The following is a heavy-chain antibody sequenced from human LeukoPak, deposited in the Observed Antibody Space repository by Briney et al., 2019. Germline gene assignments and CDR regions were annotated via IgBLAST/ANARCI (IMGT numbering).Heavy chain of an antibody. D-gene: IGHD6-19*01. CDR1: GYTLTELS. Sequence: GASVKVSCTVSGYTLTELSMHWVRQAPGKGLEWMGGFDPEDGETIYAQKFQGRVTMTEDTSTDTAYMELSSLRSEDTAVYYCATSIAVYKSDAFDIWGQGTMVTVSS. CDR2: FDPEDGET. CDR3: ATSIAVYKSDAFDI. J-gene: IGHJ3*02. V-gene: IGHV1-24*01.